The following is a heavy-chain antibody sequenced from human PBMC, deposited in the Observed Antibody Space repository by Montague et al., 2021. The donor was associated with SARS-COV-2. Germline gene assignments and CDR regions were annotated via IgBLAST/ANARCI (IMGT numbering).Heavy chain of an antibody. CDR3: ARLQGGRRLMDY. D-gene: IGHD5-12*01. J-gene: IGHJ4*02. CDR2: ISEIGST. V-gene: IGHV4-59*01. Sequence: SETLSLTCTVSGGSINNYYWGWIRQPPGKALEYIAYISEIGSTHRNPVLKSRVTISVDPSRNQFYLDVNSVTAADTAVYYCARLQGGRRLMDYWGQGTLVTVPS. CDR1: GGSINNYY.